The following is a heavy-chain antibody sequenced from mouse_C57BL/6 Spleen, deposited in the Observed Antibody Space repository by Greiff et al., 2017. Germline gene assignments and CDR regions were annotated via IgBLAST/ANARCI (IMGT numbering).Heavy chain of an antibody. D-gene: IGHD2-5*01. CDR3: ARRRRGSNYVFAMDY. V-gene: IGHV2-9-1*01. CDR1: GFSLTSYA. J-gene: IGHJ4*01. CDR2: IWTGGGT. Sequence: VKLMESGPGLVAPSQSLSITCTVSGFSLTSYAISWVRQPPGKGLEWLGVIWTGGGTNYNSALKSRLSISKDNSKSQVFLKMNSLQTDDTARYYCARRRRGSNYVFAMDYWGQGTSVTVSS.